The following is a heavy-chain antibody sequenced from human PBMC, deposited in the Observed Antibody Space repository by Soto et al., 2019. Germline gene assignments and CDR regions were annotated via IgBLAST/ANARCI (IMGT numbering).Heavy chain of an antibody. CDR2: IYQSGST. V-gene: IGHV4-30-2*01. Sequence: QLQLQESGSGLVKPSQTLSLTCAVSGGSISSGGYSWSWIRQPPGKGLEWIGYIYQSGSTFYNPSLKSRVTISLDRSKHQFSLKVSSVTAADTAVYYCAGLYSSGWYFDYWGQGTLVIVSS. CDR3: AGLYSSGWYFDY. CDR1: GGSISSGGYS. D-gene: IGHD6-19*01. J-gene: IGHJ4*02.